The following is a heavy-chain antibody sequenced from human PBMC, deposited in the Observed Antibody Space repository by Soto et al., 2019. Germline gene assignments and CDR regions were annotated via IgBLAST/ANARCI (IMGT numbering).Heavy chain of an antibody. CDR1: GGSISSGGYY. Sequence: QVQLQESGPGLVKPSQTLSLTCTVSGGSISSGGYYWSCIRQHPGKGLEWIGYIYYSGSTYYNPSLKRRVTISVDTSKNQFSLKLSSVTAADTAVYYCARAYGSGYMDVWGQGTTVTVSS. D-gene: IGHD3-10*01. CDR2: IYYSGST. J-gene: IGHJ6*02. V-gene: IGHV4-31*03. CDR3: ARAYGSGYMDV.